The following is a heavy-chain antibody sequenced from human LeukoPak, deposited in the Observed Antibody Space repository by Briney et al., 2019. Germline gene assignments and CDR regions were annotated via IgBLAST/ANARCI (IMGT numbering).Heavy chain of an antibody. J-gene: IGHJ3*02. D-gene: IGHD3-3*01. CDR1: GFTFSSYG. CDR3: AITVSRFPPGAFDI. Sequence: GGSLRLSCAASGFTFSSYGMHWVRQAPGRGLEWVAFIRYDGSNIYYADSVKGRFTISRDNSKNTLYLQMNSLRAEDTAVYYCAITVSRFPPGAFDIWGQGTMVTVSS. CDR2: IRYDGSNI. V-gene: IGHV3-30*02.